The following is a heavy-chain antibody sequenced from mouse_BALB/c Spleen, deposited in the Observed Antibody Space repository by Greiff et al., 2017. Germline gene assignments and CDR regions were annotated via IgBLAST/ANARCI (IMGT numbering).Heavy chain of an antibody. Sequence: QVQLQQSGPELVKPGASVKMSCKASGYTFTDYVISWVKQRTGQGLEWIGEIYPGSGSTYYNEKFKGKATLTADKSSNTAYMQLSSLTSEDSAVYFCARKGIMASYYAMDYWGQGTSVTVSS. CDR3: ARKGIMASYYAMDY. D-gene: IGHD1-1*02. J-gene: IGHJ4*01. V-gene: IGHV1-81*01. CDR1: GYTFTDYV. CDR2: IYPGSGST.